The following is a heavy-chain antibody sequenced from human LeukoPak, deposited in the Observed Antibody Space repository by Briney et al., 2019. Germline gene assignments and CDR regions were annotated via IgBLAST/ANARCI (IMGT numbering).Heavy chain of an antibody. J-gene: IGHJ3*02. D-gene: IGHD3/OR15-3a*01. CDR1: GFTFSRYS. Sequence: GGSLGPSCAASGFTFSRYSMNWVRQPPGKGLEWVSYISSRSSTISYADSVKGRFTISIDNAKNSLYLQMNSLRDEDTTVYYCARDEDFAFDIWGQGTMVTVSS. CDR2: ISSRSSTI. CDR3: ARDEDFAFDI. V-gene: IGHV3-48*02.